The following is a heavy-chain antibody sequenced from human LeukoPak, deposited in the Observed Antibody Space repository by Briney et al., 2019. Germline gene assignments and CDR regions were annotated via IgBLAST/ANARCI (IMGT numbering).Heavy chain of an antibody. Sequence: ASVKVSCKASGGTFSSYAISWVRQAPGQGLEWMGIINPSGGSTSYAQKFQGRVTMTRDTSTSTVYMELSSLRSEDTAVYYCARELIAAAGPSDAFDIWGQGTMVTVSS. D-gene: IGHD6-13*01. V-gene: IGHV1-46*01. CDR1: GGTFSSYA. J-gene: IGHJ3*02. CDR2: INPSGGST. CDR3: ARELIAAAGPSDAFDI.